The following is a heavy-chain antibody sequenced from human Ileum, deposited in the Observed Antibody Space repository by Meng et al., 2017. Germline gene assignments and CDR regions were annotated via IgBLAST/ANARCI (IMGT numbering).Heavy chain of an antibody. Sequence: GESLKISCAASGFTASNNYMGWVRQAPGKGLEWVSVIYSGGSAYYADSVKGRFTISRDNSKNTLNLQMNSLRAEDTAVYYCARGRVSGQHFDLWGRGTLVTVSS. D-gene: IGHD1-26*01. J-gene: IGHJ2*01. V-gene: IGHV3-66*02. CDR1: GFTASNNY. CDR2: IYSGGSA. CDR3: ARGRVSGQHFDL.